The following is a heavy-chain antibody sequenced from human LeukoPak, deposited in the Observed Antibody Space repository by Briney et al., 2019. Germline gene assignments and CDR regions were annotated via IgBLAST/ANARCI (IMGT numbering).Heavy chain of an antibody. CDR1: GGTFSSYA. CDR3: ARDHNYDILTGAPRGFDP. J-gene: IGHJ5*02. D-gene: IGHD3-9*01. Sequence: VASVKVSCQASGGTFSSYAISWVRQAPGQGLEWMGGIIPIFGTANYAQKFQGRVTITADESTSTAYMELSSLRTEDTAVYYCARDHNYDILTGAPRGFDPWGQGTLVTVSS. V-gene: IGHV1-69*01. CDR2: IIPIFGTA.